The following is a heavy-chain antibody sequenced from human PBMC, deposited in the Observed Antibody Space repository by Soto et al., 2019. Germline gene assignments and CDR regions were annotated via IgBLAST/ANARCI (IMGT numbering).Heavy chain of an antibody. CDR2: ILNDGSED. CDR3: VRDDDFGPNALDL. J-gene: IGHJ3*01. D-gene: IGHD1-1*01. CDR1: GFTFSNYG. V-gene: IGHV3-33*01. Sequence: QMQLVESGGGVVQPGRSLRLSYAASGFTFSNYGMHWVRQAPGKGLEWVSLILNDGSEDFYRDSVKGRFTISRDNSRNSLYLQMNSLRDDDTALYYCVRDDDFGPNALDLWGQGTMVSVSS.